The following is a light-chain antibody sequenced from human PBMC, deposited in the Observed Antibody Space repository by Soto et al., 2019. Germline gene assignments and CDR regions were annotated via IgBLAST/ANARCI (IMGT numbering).Light chain of an antibody. Sequence: DIQMTQSPSSLSASVGDRVTITYRASQDIRSDLGWFQQKPGKAPKRLIYAASTLESGVPSRFSGSRSGTEFTLTISSLQPEDFATYYCLQHNSYPFTFGPGTKVDIK. CDR3: LQHNSYPFT. CDR1: QDIRSD. V-gene: IGKV1-17*01. CDR2: AAS. J-gene: IGKJ3*01.